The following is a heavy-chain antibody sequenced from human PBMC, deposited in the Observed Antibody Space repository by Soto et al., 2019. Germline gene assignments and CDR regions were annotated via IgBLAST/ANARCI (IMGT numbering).Heavy chain of an antibody. Sequence: PGGSLRLSCAASGFTFTTYAMSWVRQAPGMGLELVSTISNSGATTYYADSVKGRFTISRDDSKNTVFLQMNSLRVEDTAVFYCVRDGDYDILTGYQGMVYFDFWGQGIQVTVSS. J-gene: IGHJ4*02. CDR1: GFTFTTYA. D-gene: IGHD3-9*01. V-gene: IGHV3-23*01. CDR2: ISNSGATT. CDR3: VRDGDYDILTGYQGMVYFDF.